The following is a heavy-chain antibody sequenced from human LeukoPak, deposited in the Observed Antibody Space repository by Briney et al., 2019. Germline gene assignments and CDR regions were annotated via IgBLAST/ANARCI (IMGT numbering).Heavy chain of an antibody. CDR2: ISSTGSTK. V-gene: IGHV3-11*04. J-gene: IGHJ4*02. D-gene: IGHD5-24*01. CDR3: ARDDHGYDY. Sequence: RGSLRLSCGASGFTFSEYYMNWIRQAPGKGLEWVSYISSTGSTKYYADSVKGRFTISRDNAKNSLYLQMNSLRVEDTAVYYCARDDHGYDYWGQGTLVTVSS. CDR1: GFTFSEYY.